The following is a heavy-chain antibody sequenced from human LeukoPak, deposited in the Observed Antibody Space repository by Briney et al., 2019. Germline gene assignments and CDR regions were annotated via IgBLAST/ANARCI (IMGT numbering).Heavy chain of an antibody. CDR3: ARDSGIAAAGAGFDY. CDR1: GGSISSGSYY. J-gene: IGHJ4*02. D-gene: IGHD6-13*01. Sequence: PSETLSLTCTVSGGSISSGSYYWSWIRQPAGTGLEWIGRIYTSGSTNYNPSLKSRVTISVDTSKNQFSLKLSSVTAADTAVYYCARDSGIAAAGAGFDYWGQGTLVTVSS. CDR2: IYTSGST. V-gene: IGHV4-61*02.